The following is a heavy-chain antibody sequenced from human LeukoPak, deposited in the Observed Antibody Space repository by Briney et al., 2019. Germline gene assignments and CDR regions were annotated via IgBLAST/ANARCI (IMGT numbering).Heavy chain of an antibody. Sequence: SETLSLTCTVSGGSISTYYWSWNRQSPGKGLEWIGSVYYSGSTNYNPSLKSRVSISVDTSKNQFSLELSSVTAADMAVYYCAVNSTRHTFDIWGQGTMVTVSS. CDR3: AVNSTRHTFDI. J-gene: IGHJ3*02. CDR2: VYYSGST. CDR1: GGSISTYY. D-gene: IGHD5-24*01. V-gene: IGHV4-59*08.